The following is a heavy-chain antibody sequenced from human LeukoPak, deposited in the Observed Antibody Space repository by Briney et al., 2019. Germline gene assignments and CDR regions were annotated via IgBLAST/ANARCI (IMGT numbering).Heavy chain of an antibody. Sequence: PSETLSLTCTVSGGSISSYYWSWIRQPPGKGLEWIGYIYYSGSTNYNPSLKSRVTISVDASKNQFSLKLSSVTAADTAVYYCARVGLQQLVYLDYWGQGTLVTVSS. D-gene: IGHD6-6*01. J-gene: IGHJ4*02. V-gene: IGHV4-59*08. CDR1: GGSISSYY. CDR3: ARVGLQQLVYLDY. CDR2: IYYSGST.